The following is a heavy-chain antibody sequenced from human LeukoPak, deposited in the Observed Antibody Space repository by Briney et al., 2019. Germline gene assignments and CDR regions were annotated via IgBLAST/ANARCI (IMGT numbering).Heavy chain of an antibody. J-gene: IGHJ3*02. CDR3: ARDLVYYGSGSDAFDI. CDR1: GFTFSSYA. CDR2: ISYDGSNK. V-gene: IGHV3-30-3*01. Sequence: GRSLRLSCAASGFTFSSYAMHWVRQAPGKGLEWVAVISYDGSNKYYADSVKGRFTISRDNSKNTLYLQMNSLRAEDTAVYYCARDLVYYGSGSDAFDIWGQGTMVTVSS. D-gene: IGHD3-10*01.